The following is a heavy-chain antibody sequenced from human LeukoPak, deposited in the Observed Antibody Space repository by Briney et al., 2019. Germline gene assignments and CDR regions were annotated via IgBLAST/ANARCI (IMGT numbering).Heavy chain of an antibody. CDR3: AGYFSSSWYGVY. D-gene: IGHD6-13*01. J-gene: IGHJ4*02. CDR1: GFTFSSYG. CDR2: IWYDGSNK. Sequence: GRSLRLSCAASGFTFSSYGMHWVRQAPGKGLEWVAVIWYDGSNKYYADSVKGRFTISRDNSKNTLYLQMNSLRAEDTAVYYCAGYFSSSWYGVYWGQGTLVTVSS. V-gene: IGHV3-33*01.